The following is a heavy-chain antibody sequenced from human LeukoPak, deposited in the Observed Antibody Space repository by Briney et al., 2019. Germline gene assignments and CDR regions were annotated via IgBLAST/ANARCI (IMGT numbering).Heavy chain of an antibody. V-gene: IGHV4-31*03. CDR1: GGSINSGGYC. J-gene: IGHJ4*02. D-gene: IGHD3-3*01. CDR2: IYYSGST. Sequence: PSETLSLTCTVSGGSINSGGYCWSWIRQHPGKGLEWVGYIYYSGSTYYNPSLKSRVTISVDRSKNQFSLKLSSVTAADTAVYYCARIKGNDFWSGYQVDYWGQGTLVTVSS. CDR3: ARIKGNDFWSGYQVDY.